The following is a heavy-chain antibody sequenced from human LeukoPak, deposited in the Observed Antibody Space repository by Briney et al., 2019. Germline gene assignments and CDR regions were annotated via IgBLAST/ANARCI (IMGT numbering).Heavy chain of an antibody. D-gene: IGHD6-6*01. V-gene: IGHV1-69*13. CDR1: GGTFSSYP. CDR3: ARDTTAARPVGSFDY. Sequence: GASVKVSCKASGGTFSSYPTSWVRQAPGQGLEWMGGIIPIFGTPNYAQKFQGRVTITADESTSTAYLELSSLRSEDTAAYYCARDTTAARPVGSFDYWGQGTLVTVSS. J-gene: IGHJ4*02. CDR2: IIPIFGTP.